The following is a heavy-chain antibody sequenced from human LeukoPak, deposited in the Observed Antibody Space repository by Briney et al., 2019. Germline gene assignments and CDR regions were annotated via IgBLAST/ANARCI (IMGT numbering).Heavy chain of an antibody. D-gene: IGHD3-10*01. J-gene: IGHJ4*02. CDR2: ISGSGGST. CDR3: AKGLGAYGSGSYIFDY. Sequence: GGSLRLSCAASGFTFSSYAMSWVRQAPGKGLEWVSAISGSGGSTYYADSVKGRFTISRDNSKNTLYLQMNSLRAEDTAVYYCAKGLGAYGSGSYIFDYWGQGTLVTVSS. CDR1: GFTFSSYA. V-gene: IGHV3-23*01.